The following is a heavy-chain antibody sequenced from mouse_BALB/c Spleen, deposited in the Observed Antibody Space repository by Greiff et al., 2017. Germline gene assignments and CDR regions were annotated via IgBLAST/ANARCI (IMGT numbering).Heavy chain of an antibody. CDR1: GFAFSSYD. V-gene: IGHV5-12-1*01. J-gene: IGHJ1*01. CDR2: ISSGGGST. CDR3: ARQGSYWYFDV. D-gene: IGHD1-1*01. Sequence: EVQVVESGGGLVKPGGSLKLSCAASGFAFSSYDMSWVRQTPEKRLEWVAYISSGGGSTYYPDTVKGRFTISRDNAKNTLYLQMSSLKSEDTAMYYCARQGSYWYFDVWGEGTTVTVSS.